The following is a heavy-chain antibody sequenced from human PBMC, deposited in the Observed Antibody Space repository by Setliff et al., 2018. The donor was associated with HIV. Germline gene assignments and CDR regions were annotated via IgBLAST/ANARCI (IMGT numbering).Heavy chain of an antibody. V-gene: IGHV4-38-2*01. CDR2: IHHSGSA. Sequence: SETLSLTCAVSGYSISDGYYWGWIRQPPGKGPEWIGSIHHSGSAHFNPSLKSRVAMSVDTSENQFSLTLGSVTAADTAVYYCASPRSLLVWYDAFDIWGQGTMVTVSS. D-gene: IGHD3-16*01. CDR3: ASPRSLLVWYDAFDI. CDR1: GYSISDGYY. J-gene: IGHJ3*02.